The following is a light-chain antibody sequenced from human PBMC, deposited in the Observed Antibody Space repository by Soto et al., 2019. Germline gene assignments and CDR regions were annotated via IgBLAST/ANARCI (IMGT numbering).Light chain of an antibody. CDR1: QSVSSSY. CDR3: QQYRSSPLT. CDR2: GAS. Sequence: PGERATLSCRASQSVSSSYLAWYQQKPGQAPRLLIHGASSRATGVPDRFSGSGSGTDFTLTISRLEPEDFAVYYCQQYRSSPLTFGGGTKVDIK. J-gene: IGKJ4*01. V-gene: IGKV3-20*01.